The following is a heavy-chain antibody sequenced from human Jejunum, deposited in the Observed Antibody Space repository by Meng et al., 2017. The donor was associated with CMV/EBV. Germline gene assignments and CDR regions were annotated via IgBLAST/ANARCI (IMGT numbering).Heavy chain of an antibody. CDR3: ARHQNGGTYPLDY. V-gene: IGHV4-59*08. J-gene: IGHJ4*02. Sequence: QMQLQESGPGLVKPSETLSLTCAVSGGSISTYYGSWIRQPPGKGLEWIGNNYYSGSTNYNPSLASRVTISVDSSKNQFSLKLSSVTAADTAVYYCARHQNGGTYPLDYWGQGTLVTVSS. CDR1: GGSISTYY. D-gene: IGHD3-16*02. CDR2: NYYSGST.